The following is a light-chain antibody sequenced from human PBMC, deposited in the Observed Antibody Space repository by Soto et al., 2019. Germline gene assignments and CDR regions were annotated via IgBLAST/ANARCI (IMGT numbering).Light chain of an antibody. CDR2: EGT. CDR3: CSYAGSGTPYV. CDR1: SSDVGSYNL. J-gene: IGLJ1*01. V-gene: IGLV2-23*01. Sequence: QSALTQPASVSGSPGQAITISCTGTSSDVGSYNLVSWYQQHPDQAPKLMIYEGTKRPSGVSDRFSGSKSGNTASLTISGLQAEDEADYDCCSYAGSGTPYVFGTGTKLTVL.